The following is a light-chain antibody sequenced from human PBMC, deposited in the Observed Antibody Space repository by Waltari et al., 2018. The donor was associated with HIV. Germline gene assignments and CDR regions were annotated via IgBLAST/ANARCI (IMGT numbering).Light chain of an antibody. CDR3: SSYAGSSTLM. CDR1: SSDVGGYTF. J-gene: IGLJ3*02. CDR2: EAT. V-gene: IGLV2-8*01. Sequence: QSALTQPPSASGSPGQSVPISCPGTSSDVGGYTFVSWYQQHPGKAPKLLIFEATKRPAGVPDRFSGSKSGNTASLTVCGLQAEDEADYYCSSYAGSSTLMFGGGTKLTVL.